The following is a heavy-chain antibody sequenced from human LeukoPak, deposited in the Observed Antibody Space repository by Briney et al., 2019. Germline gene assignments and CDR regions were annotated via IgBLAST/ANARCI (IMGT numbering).Heavy chain of an antibody. CDR1: GYTFTGYY. V-gene: IGHV1-2*02. CDR3: ARDGGVDYDSSGYHWFDP. D-gene: IGHD3-22*01. CDR2: INPNSGGI. J-gene: IGHJ5*02. Sequence: ASVKVSCKASGYTFTGYYMHWVRQAPGQGLEWMGWINPNSGGINYAQKFQGRVTMTRDTSISTAYMELSRLRSDDTAVYYCARDGGVDYDSSGYHWFDPWGQGTLVTVSS.